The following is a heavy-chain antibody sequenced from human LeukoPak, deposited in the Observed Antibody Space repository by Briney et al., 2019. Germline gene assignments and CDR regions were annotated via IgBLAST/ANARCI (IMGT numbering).Heavy chain of an antibody. CDR2: IRSKANSYAT. D-gene: IGHD5-24*01. Sequence: PGGSLRLSCVASGFTFSGSAMHWVRQASGKGLEWVGRIRSKANSYATAYAASVKGRFTISRDDSKNTAYLQMNSLKTEDTAVYYCTRGSRDGYNLWWGQGTLVTVSS. J-gene: IGHJ4*02. CDR1: GFTFSGSA. V-gene: IGHV3-73*01. CDR3: TRGSRDGYNLW.